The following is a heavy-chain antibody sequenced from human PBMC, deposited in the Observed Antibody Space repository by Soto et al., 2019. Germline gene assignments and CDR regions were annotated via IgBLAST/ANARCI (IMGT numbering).Heavy chain of an antibody. Sequence: QVQLVESGGGVVQPERSLRLSCAASGFTFSNYAMHWVRQAPGKGLEWVAVISYDGSNGYYADSVKGRFTISRDNSKNTMYLQMSSLRIEDTAVYYCAGCRRGGGNCSSDYWGQGTLVTVSS. V-gene: IGHV3-30-3*01. J-gene: IGHJ4*02. CDR1: GFTFSNYA. CDR2: ISYDGSNG. CDR3: AGCRRGGGNCSSDY. D-gene: IGHD2-15*01.